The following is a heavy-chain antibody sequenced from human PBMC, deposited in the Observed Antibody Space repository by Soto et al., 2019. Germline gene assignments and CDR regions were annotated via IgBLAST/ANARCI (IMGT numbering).Heavy chain of an antibody. CDR3: ARHYRILYVLSWDYGMDV. V-gene: IGHV5-10-1*01. J-gene: IGHJ6*02. CDR2: FDLSDFYT. Sequence: PGESLKISCKGSGYSFTSYWISWVRQMPGKGLEWMGIFDLSDFYTNYCSSFQGNVTFLAVNSISIVYLYWSSFKASDTAFFYCARHYRILYVLSWDYGMDVWGQGTTVTVSS. CDR1: GYSFTSYW. D-gene: IGHD2-15*01.